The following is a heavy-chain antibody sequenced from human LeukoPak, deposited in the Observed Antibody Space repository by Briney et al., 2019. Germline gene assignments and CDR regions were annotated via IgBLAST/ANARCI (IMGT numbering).Heavy chain of an antibody. CDR1: GFTLSNHW. CDR2: IKEDGNEK. D-gene: IGHD6-13*01. J-gene: IGHJ4*02. CDR3: AREYDSRWVDY. Sequence: PGGSLRPSCAASGFTLSNHWMSWVRQAPGKGLEWVANIKEDGNEKYSVDSVKGRFTISRDNGKNSLYLEMNSLRVEDTAVYYCAREYDSRWVDYWGQGTLVTVSS. V-gene: IGHV3-7*01.